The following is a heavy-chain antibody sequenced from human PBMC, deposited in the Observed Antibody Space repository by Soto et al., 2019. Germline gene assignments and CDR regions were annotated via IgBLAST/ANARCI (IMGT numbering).Heavy chain of an antibody. D-gene: IGHD5-18*01. V-gene: IGHV3-7*01. CDR2: IKQDGSEK. CDR1: GFIFSSYW. CDR3: ARDVDVDTSMGL. J-gene: IGHJ4*02. Sequence: GGSLRLSCAASGFIFSSYWMSWVRQAPGKGLEWVANIKQDGSEKYYVDSVKGRFTISRDNAKNSLYLQMNSLRAEDTAVYYFARDVDVDTSMGLWGQGTLVTGSS.